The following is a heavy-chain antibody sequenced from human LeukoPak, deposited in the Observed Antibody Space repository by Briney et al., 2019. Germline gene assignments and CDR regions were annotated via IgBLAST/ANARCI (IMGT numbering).Heavy chain of an antibody. D-gene: IGHD3-22*01. CDR1: GGSFSGYY. J-gene: IGHJ4*02. CDR2: INHSGST. V-gene: IGHV4-34*01. CDR3: AREGPSLSGCFPFDY. Sequence: KPSETLSLTCAVYGGSFSGYYWSWIRQPPGKGLEWIGEINHSGSTNYNPSLKSRVTISVDTSKNQFSLKLSSVTAADTAVYYCAREGPSLSGCFPFDYWGQGTLVTVSS.